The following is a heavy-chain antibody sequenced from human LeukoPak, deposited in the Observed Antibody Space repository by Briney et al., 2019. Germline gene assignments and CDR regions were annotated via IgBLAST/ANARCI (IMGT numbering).Heavy chain of an antibody. V-gene: IGHV3-23*01. D-gene: IGHD4-23*01. CDR3: AKGGPWYGGIFDY. Sequence: GGSLRLSCAASGFTFSSHGMNWVRQAPGKGLEWVSAISGSGGSTYYADSVKGRFTISRDNSKNTLYLQMNSLRAEDTAVYYCAKGGPWYGGIFDYWGQGTLVTVSS. J-gene: IGHJ4*02. CDR1: GFTFSSHG. CDR2: ISGSGGST.